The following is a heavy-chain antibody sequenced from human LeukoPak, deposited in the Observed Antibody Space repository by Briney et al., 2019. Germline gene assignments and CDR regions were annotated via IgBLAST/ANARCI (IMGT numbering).Heavy chain of an antibody. CDR3: ARIGYSSSSLDF. J-gene: IGHJ4*02. CDR1: GFTFSSYG. Sequence: GGSLRLSCVASGFTFSSYGMHWVRQAPGKGLEWVANIKQDGSVKYYVDSVKGRFTISRDNAKNSLYLQMNSLRAEDTAVYNCARIGYSSSSLDFWGRGTLVTVSS. CDR2: IKQDGSVK. D-gene: IGHD6-6*01. V-gene: IGHV3-7*03.